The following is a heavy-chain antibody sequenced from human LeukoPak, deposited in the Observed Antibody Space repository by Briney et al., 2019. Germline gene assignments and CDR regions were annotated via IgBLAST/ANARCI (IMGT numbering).Heavy chain of an antibody. CDR2: IYSDSST. V-gene: IGHV3-53*01. Sequence: GGSLSLSCAASGFNVCSNYMIWFRQAPGMGLEWVLVIYSDSSTYYADSVKGRFTISRDNSKNTLHLQMNSLRAEDTAVYYCARAQTGKREWLYAFDIWGLGTMVTVSS. D-gene: IGHD3-3*01. CDR1: GFNVCSNY. J-gene: IGHJ3*02. CDR3: ARAQTGKREWLYAFDI.